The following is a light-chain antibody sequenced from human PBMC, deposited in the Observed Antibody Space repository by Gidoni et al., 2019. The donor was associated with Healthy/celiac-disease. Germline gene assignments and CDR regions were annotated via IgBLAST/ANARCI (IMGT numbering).Light chain of an antibody. V-gene: IGKV3-11*01. CDR1: QSVSSY. CDR2: DAS. CDR3: QQRSNWPPLT. J-gene: IGKJ4*01. Sequence: DMVLTQYPDTLSLSPGERATLSCRASQSVSSYLAWYQQKPGQAPRLLIYDASNRATGIPARFSGSGSGTDFTLTISSLEPEDFAVYYCQQRSNWPPLTFGGGTKVEIK.